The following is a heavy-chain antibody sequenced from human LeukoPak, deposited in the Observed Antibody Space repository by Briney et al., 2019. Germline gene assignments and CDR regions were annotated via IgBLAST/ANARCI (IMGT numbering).Heavy chain of an antibody. CDR2: IYYSGST. Sequence: TSETLSLTCTVSGGSISSSSYYWGWIRQPPGKGLEWIGSIYYSGSTYYNPSLKSRVTISVDTSKNQFSLKLSSVTAADTAVYYCARHERYSSGWYGPLLDYWGQGTLVTVSS. J-gene: IGHJ4*02. D-gene: IGHD6-19*01. CDR3: ARHERYSSGWYGPLLDY. CDR1: GGSISSSSYY. V-gene: IGHV4-39*01.